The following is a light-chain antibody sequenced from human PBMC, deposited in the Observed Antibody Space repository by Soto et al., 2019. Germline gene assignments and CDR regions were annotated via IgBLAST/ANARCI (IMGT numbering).Light chain of an antibody. CDR3: QSYDSSLSAYV. V-gene: IGLV1-40*01. CDR1: SSNIGAGYD. Sequence: QSALTQPPSVSGAPGHRVTIPRTAGSSNIGAGYDVHRDQQLPATAPKLLIYITRNRPSNAPDLFSDSQSGTAASLSNRGVQAEDEADYYCQSYDSSLSAYVFGMGTKVTVL. J-gene: IGLJ1*01. CDR2: ITR.